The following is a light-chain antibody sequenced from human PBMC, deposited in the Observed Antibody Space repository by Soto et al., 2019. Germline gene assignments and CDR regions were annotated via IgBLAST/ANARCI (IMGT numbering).Light chain of an antibody. CDR2: DDD. V-gene: IGLV6-57*04. J-gene: IGLJ3*02. CDR3: QSYDSTNWV. Sequence: NFMLTQPHSVSESPGKTVTISCTRSSCSIASTYVHWYQHRPGSAPTTVIYDDDQRPSGVPDRFSGSIDRSSNSASLTISGLKTEDEADYYCQSYDSTNWVFGGGTKLTVL. CDR1: SCSIASTY.